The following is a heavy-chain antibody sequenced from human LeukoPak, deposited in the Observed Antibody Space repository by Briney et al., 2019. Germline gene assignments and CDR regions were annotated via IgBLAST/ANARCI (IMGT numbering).Heavy chain of an antibody. Sequence: GGSLRLSCAASGFTFSSYWMSWVRQAPGKGLEWVANIKQDGSEKYYVDSVKGRFTISRDNAKNSLYLQMNSLRAEDTAVYYCAREPTFYSSGRGTDYWGQGTLVTVSS. CDR2: IKQDGSEK. D-gene: IGHD6-19*01. CDR3: AREPTFYSSGRGTDY. V-gene: IGHV3-7*01. CDR1: GFTFSSYW. J-gene: IGHJ4*02.